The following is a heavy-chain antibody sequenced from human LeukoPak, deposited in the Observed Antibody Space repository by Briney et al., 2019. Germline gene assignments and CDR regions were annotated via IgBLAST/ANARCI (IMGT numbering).Heavy chain of an antibody. V-gene: IGHV4-59*01. J-gene: IGHJ4*02. CDR2: IYYSGST. CDR1: GGSISSYY. Sequence: SETLSLTCTVSGGSISSYYWSWIRQPPGKGLEWIGYIYYSGSTNYNPSLKSRVTISVDTSKNQFSLKLSSVTAADTAVYYCARSAPYYYDSSGYYLFGNGXYFDYWGQGTLVTVSS. CDR3: ARSAPYYYDSSGYYLFGNGXYFDY. D-gene: IGHD3-22*01.